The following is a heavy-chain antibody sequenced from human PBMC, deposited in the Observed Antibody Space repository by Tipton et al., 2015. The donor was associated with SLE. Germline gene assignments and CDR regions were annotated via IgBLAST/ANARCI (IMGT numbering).Heavy chain of an antibody. D-gene: IGHD5-12*01. CDR2: INHSGSS. V-gene: IGHV4-34*01. J-gene: IGHJ4*02. CDR1: GGSFSGYY. Sequence: TLSLTCALYGGSFSGYYWSWIRQPPGKGLEWIGEINHSGSSNYNPSLKSRLTISVDTSRNQFSLKLSSVTAADTAVYYCARGGIGGYDSFDYWGQGTLVTVSS. CDR3: ARGGIGGYDSFDY.